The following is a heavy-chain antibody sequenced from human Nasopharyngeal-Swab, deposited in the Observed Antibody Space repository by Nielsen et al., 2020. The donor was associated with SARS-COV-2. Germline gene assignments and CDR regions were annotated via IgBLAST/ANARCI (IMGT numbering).Heavy chain of an antibody. CDR3: ASQGGGDYYDSRRYYNYVMDV. D-gene: IGHD3-22*01. V-gene: IGHV1-69*04. J-gene: IGHJ6*02. CDR1: GVTFSSYA. Sequence: SVTVSRKASGVTFSSYAISWVRQAPGQGLDWMGRIIPIFGIANYAQKLQGRVTITADKSTSTAYMELSSLRSEEQAVYYCASQGGGDYYDSRRYYNYVMDVWGQGTTVTVSS. CDR2: IIPIFGIA.